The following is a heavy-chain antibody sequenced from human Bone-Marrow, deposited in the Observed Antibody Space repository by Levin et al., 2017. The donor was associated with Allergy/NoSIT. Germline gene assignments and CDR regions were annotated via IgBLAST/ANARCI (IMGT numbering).Heavy chain of an antibody. V-gene: IGHV1-69*13. CDR2: IIPIFGTA. D-gene: IGHD2-2*01. CDR3: ARETTVVQGSKGDFDY. CDR1: GGTFSSYA. J-gene: IGHJ4*02. Sequence: GASVKVSCKASGGTFSSYAISWVRQAPGQGLEWMGGIIPIFGTANYAQKFQGRVTITADESTSTAYMELSSLRSEDTAVYYCARETTVVQGSKGDFDYWGQGTLVTVSS.